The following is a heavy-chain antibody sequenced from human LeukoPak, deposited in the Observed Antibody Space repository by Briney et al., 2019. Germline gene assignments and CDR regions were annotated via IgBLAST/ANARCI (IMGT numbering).Heavy chain of an antibody. J-gene: IGHJ4*02. CDR2: IYPGDSDT. V-gene: IGHV5-51*01. CDR3: ARGSTAMAGYFDY. CDR1: GYSFTSYW. D-gene: IGHD5-18*01. Sequence: GESLKISCKVSGYSFTSYWIGWVRPMPGKGLEWMGIIYPGDSDTRYSPSFQGQVTISADKSINTAYLQWSSLKASDTAMYYCARGSTAMAGYFDYWGQGTLVTVSS.